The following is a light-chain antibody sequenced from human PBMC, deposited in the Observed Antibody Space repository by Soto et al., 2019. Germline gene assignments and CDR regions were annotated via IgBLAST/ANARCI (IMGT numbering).Light chain of an antibody. Sequence: EIVLTQSPATLSLSPGERATLSCRASQSVSGYSAWYQQKPGPAPRLLIYDTSNRATGIPARFSGSGSGTDFTLTISGLEPEDFAVYYCQQRSNWQYTFGLGTRLEIK. V-gene: IGKV3-11*01. CDR1: QSVSGY. J-gene: IGKJ2*01. CDR2: DTS. CDR3: QQRSNWQYT.